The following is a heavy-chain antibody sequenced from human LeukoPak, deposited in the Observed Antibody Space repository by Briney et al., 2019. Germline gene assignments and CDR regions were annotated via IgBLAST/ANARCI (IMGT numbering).Heavy chain of an antibody. J-gene: IGHJ5*02. CDR1: GGTFSSYA. Sequence: SVKVSCKASGGTFSSYAISWVRQAPGQGLEWMGGIIPIFGTANYAQKFQGRVTITTDESTSTAYMELSSLRSEDTAVYYCARAATVVNCLDPWGQGTLVTASS. CDR2: IIPIFGTA. V-gene: IGHV1-69*05. D-gene: IGHD4-23*01. CDR3: ARAATVVNCLDP.